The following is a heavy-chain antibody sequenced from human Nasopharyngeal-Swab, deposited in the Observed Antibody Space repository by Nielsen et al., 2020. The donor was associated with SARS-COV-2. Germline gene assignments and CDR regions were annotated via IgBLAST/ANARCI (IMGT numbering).Heavy chain of an antibody. Sequence: WIRQHPGKGLEWIGEINHSGSTNYNPSLKSRVTISVDTSKNQFSLKLSSVTAADTAVYYCARGLCSSSCYELHLFDPWGQGTLVTVSS. V-gene: IGHV4-34*01. CDR2: INHSGST. D-gene: IGHD2-2*01. CDR3: ARGLCSSSCYELHLFDP. J-gene: IGHJ5*02.